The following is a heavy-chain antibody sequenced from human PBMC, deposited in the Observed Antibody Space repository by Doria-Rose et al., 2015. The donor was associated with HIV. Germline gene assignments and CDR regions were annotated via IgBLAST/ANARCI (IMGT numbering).Heavy chain of an antibody. CDR2: IFYTGST. V-gene: IGHV4-59*01. CDR3: ARVLSGTYDY. J-gene: IGHJ4*02. Sequence: QVQLQESGPGLVKPSETLSLTCSVSGDSISHYYWSWIRQPPGKGLEYIGDIFYTGSTNYSPSLKSRVSMSIDTSKNKFSLRLSSVTAADTAVYYCARVLSGTYDYWGQGT. CDR1: GDSISHYY. D-gene: IGHD1-26*01.